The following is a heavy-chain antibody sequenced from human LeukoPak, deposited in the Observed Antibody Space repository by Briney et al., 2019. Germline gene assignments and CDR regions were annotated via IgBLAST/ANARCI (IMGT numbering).Heavy chain of an antibody. D-gene: IGHD2-21*02. J-gene: IGHJ5*02. Sequence: GRSLRLSCAASGFTFSNYAMHWVRQAPGKGLEWVAVISDDGSNKYYGDSVKGRFTISRDNSKNTVYLQMNSLGVEDTAMYYCARYEQRPGVTASDPWSQGTLVTVSS. CDR2: ISDDGSNK. V-gene: IGHV3-30*03. CDR1: GFTFSNYA. CDR3: ARYEQRPGVTASDP.